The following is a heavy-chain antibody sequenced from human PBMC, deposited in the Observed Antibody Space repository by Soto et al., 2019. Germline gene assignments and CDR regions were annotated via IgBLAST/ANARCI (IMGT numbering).Heavy chain of an antibody. CDR2: IIPIFGTA. CDR1: GGTFSSYA. V-gene: IGHV1-69*13. J-gene: IGHJ5*02. Sequence: ASVKVSCKASGGTFSSYAISWVRQAPGQGLEWMGGIIPIFGTANYAQKFQGRVTITADESTSTAYMELSSLRSEDTAVYYCARGAYCSGDCFSWFDPWGQGTLVTVSS. D-gene: IGHD2-21*02. CDR3: ARGAYCSGDCFSWFDP.